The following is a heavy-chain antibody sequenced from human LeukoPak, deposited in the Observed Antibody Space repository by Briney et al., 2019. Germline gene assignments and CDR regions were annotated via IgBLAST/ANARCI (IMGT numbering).Heavy chain of an antibody. CDR2: IYHSGST. J-gene: IGHJ4*02. CDR1: GGSISSSNW. V-gene: IGHV4-4*02. D-gene: IGHD3-22*01. CDR3: ARGGYYDSSGYYYFDY. Sequence: PSETLSLTCAVSGGSISSSNWWSWVRQPPGKGLEWIGEIYHSGSTNYNPSLKSRVTISVDKSKNQFSLKLSSVTAADTAVYYCARGGYYDSSGYYYFDYWGQGTLVTVSS.